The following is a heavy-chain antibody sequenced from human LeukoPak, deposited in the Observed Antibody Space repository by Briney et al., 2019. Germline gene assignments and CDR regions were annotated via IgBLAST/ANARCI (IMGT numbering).Heavy chain of an antibody. V-gene: IGHV3-7*01. CDR3: ARVEASGYDYGAFDY. CDR2: IKQDGSEK. J-gene: IGHJ4*02. Sequence: GGSLRLSCAASGFTFSSYWMSRVRQAPGKGLEWVANIKQDGSEKYYVDSVKGRFTISRDNAKNSLYLQMNSLRAEDTAVYYCARVEASGYDYGAFDYWGQGTLVTVSS. CDR1: GFTFSSYW. D-gene: IGHD5-12*01.